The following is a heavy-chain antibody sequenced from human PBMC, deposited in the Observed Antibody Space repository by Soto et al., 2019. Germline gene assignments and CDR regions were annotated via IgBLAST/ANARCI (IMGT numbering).Heavy chain of an antibody. V-gene: IGHV3-33*01. D-gene: IGHD6-13*01. CDR3: ASLIAAAGTGYYYYGMDV. CDR1: GFTFSSYG. J-gene: IGHJ6*02. Sequence: QVQLVESGGGVVQPVRSLRLSCAASGFTFSSYGMHWVRQAPGKGLEWVAVIWYDGSNKYYADSVKGRFTISRDNSKNTLYLQMNSLRAEDTAVYYCASLIAAAGTGYYYYGMDVWGQGTMVTVSS. CDR2: IWYDGSNK.